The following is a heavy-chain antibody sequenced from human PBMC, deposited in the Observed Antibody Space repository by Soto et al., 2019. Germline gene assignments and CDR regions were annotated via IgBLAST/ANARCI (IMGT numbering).Heavy chain of an antibody. CDR3: ARLFDTSGWYDY. Sequence: PGESLKISCKGSGYSFNINWIAWLRQMPGKGLERMGIIYPGDSDTRYSPSFQGQVTISADKSITTAYLQWSSLRASDSAMYYCARLFDTSGWYDYWGQGTLVTVSS. V-gene: IGHV5-51*01. CDR2: IYPGDSDT. D-gene: IGHD6-19*01. J-gene: IGHJ4*02. CDR1: GYSFNINW.